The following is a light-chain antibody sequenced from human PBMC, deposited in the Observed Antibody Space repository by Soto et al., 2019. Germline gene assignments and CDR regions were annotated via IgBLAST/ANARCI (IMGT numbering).Light chain of an antibody. CDR1: SSNSGAGYD. CDR3: QSYDSSLSGPGV. CDR2: GNS. J-gene: IGLJ3*02. V-gene: IGLV1-40*01. Sequence: QSVRTQPPSVSGAPGQRVTISCTGSSSNSGAGYDVHWYQQLPGTAPKLLIYGNSNRPSGVPDRFSGSKSGTSASLAITGLQAEDEADYYCQSYDSSLSGPGVFGGGTKLTVL.